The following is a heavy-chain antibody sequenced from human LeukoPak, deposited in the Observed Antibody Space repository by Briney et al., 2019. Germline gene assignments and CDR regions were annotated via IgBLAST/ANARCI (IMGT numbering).Heavy chain of an antibody. Sequence: GGSLRLSCVAPGFTFSSSDMHWVRQATGRGLEWVSAIGTAGDTYYPGSVTGRFTISRENAKNSLYLQMNSLRVEDTAVYYCARLRSAAFDVWGLGTMVTVSS. CDR1: GFTFSSSD. V-gene: IGHV3-13*01. CDR2: IGTAGDT. CDR3: ARLRSAAFDV. J-gene: IGHJ3*01. D-gene: IGHD4-17*01.